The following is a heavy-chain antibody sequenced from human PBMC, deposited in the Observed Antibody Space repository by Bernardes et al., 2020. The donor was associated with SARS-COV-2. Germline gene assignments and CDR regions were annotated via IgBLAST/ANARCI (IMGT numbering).Heavy chain of an antibody. V-gene: IGHV1-3*01. D-gene: IGHD3-16*01. Sequence: SVKVSCETSGNSFSTSVMLWLRQAPGQRLEWMGWIHAGNGNTKYAQDFQGRVTITWDTSANTGYMELRSLTSEDTAVYYCAKMGRGSGMRAFFDYWGQGTPVTVSS. CDR1: GNSFSTSV. CDR3: AKMGRGSGMRAFFDY. CDR2: IHAGNGNT. J-gene: IGHJ4*02.